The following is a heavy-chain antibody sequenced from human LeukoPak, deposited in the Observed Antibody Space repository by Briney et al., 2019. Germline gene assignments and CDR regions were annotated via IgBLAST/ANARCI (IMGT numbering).Heavy chain of an antibody. CDR2: ISSSSSYT. J-gene: IGHJ6*04. CDR1: GFTFSDYY. D-gene: IGHD3-9*01. Sequence: GGSLRLSCAASGFTFSDYYMSWIRQAPGKGLEWVSYISSSSSYTNYADSVKGRFTISRDNAKNSLYLQMNSLRAEDTAVYYCARTNYDILTGPFYGMDVWGKGTTVTVSS. CDR3: ARTNYDILTGPFYGMDV. V-gene: IGHV3-11*06.